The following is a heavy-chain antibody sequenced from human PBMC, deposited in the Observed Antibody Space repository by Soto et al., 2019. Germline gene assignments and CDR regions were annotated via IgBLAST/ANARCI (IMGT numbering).Heavy chain of an antibody. CDR2: ISAYNGNT. CDR3: ARAGGVVVPAAPLDYYYYGMDV. D-gene: IGHD2-2*01. Sequence: ASVKVSCKASGYTFTSYGISWVRQAPGQGLEWMGWISAYNGNTNYAQKLQGRVTMTTDTSTSTAYMELRSLRSDDTAVYYCARAGGVVVPAAPLDYYYYGMDVWGQGTTVTVS. CDR1: GYTFTSYG. V-gene: IGHV1-18*01. J-gene: IGHJ6*02.